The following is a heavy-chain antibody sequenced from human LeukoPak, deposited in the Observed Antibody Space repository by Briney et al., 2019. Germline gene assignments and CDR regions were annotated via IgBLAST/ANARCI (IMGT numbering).Heavy chain of an antibody. CDR1: GYTFTSYY. CDR2: INPSGGST. J-gene: IGHJ4*02. Sequence: ASVKVSCKASGYTFTSYYMHWVRQAPGQGLEWMGIINPSGGSTSYAQKLQGRVTMTRDTSTSTVYMELSSLRSEDTAVYYCARESPSSGWSRYYFDYWGQGTLVTVSS. D-gene: IGHD6-19*01. V-gene: IGHV1-46*01. CDR3: ARESPSSGWSRYYFDY.